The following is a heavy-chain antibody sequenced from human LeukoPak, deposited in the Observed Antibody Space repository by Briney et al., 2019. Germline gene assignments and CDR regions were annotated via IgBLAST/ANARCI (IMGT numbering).Heavy chain of an antibody. V-gene: IGHV4-38-2*02. CDR2: IYHSGST. CDR1: GYSISSGYY. CDR3: ARNQPVDTRFDP. J-gene: IGHJ5*02. Sequence: PSETLSLTCTVSGYSISSGYYWGWIRQPPGKGLEWIGSIYHSGSTYYNPSLKSRVTISVDTSKNHFSLKLSSVTAADTAVYYCARNQPVDTRFDPWGQGTLVTVSS. D-gene: IGHD5-18*01.